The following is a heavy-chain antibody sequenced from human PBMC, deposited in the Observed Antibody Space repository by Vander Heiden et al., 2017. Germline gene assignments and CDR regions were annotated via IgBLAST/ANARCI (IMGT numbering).Heavy chain of an antibody. Sequence: EVQVLVSGGGLVQPGGSLRLSCAASGFTFSTYYMTWVRQAAGKGMEWVSTISGSGYSTYYAASVKGRFTISRDNSKNTVSLQMNSLRDEDTAVYYCAKGTTNFGDWFDPWGQGTLVTVSS. D-gene: IGHD3-3*01. J-gene: IGHJ5*02. CDR2: ISGSGYST. V-gene: IGHV3-23*01. CDR3: AKGTTNFGDWFDP. CDR1: GFTFSTYY.